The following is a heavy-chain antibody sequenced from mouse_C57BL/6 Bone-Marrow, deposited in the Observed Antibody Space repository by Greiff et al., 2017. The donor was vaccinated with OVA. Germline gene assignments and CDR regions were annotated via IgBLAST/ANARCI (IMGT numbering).Heavy chain of an antibody. CDR2: ISSGGSYT. CDR1: GFTFSSSG. CDR3: ARRGIYYEYSFAY. D-gene: IGHD2-4*01. Sequence: EVKLVESGGDLVKPGGSLKLSCAASGFTFSSSGLSWVRQTPDKRLEWVATISSGGSYTYYPDSVKGRFTISRDNAKNTLYLQLSSLKSEDTAMYYCARRGIYYEYSFAYWGQGTLVTVSA. V-gene: IGHV5-6*02. J-gene: IGHJ3*01.